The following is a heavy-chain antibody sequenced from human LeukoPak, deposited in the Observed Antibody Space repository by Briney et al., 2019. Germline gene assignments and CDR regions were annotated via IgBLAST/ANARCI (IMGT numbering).Heavy chain of an antibody. CDR2: IYYSGST. D-gene: IGHD2-2*02. Sequence: SETLSLTCTVSGDSISSYYWSWIRQPPGKGLEWIGYIYYSGSTNYNPSLKSRVTISVDTSKNQFSLKLSSVTAADTAVYYCARDVLYPRNDAFDIWGQGTMVTVSS. V-gene: IGHV4-59*01. CDR1: GDSISSYY. J-gene: IGHJ3*02. CDR3: ARDVLYPRNDAFDI.